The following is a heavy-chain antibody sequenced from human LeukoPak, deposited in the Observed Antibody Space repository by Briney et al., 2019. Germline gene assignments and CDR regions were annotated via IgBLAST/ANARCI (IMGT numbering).Heavy chain of an antibody. CDR2: ISGSGGSA. J-gene: IGHJ4*02. CDR3: AKGYCSSTSCPVDY. CDR1: GFTFDIYA. D-gene: IGHD2-2*01. V-gene: IGHV3-23*01. Sequence: GGSLRLSCAASGFTFDIYAMSWVRQAPGKGLEWVSAISGSGGSAYFADSVKGRFTISRDNSKNTLYLQMNSLRAEDTAVYYCAKGYCSSTSCPVDYWGQGTLVTVSS.